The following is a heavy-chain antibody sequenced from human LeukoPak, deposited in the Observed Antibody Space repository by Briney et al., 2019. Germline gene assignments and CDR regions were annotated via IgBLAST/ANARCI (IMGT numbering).Heavy chain of an antibody. Sequence: ASVKVSCKASGYTFTGYYMHWVRQAPGQGLEWMGWINPNSGGTNYAQKFQGRVTMTRDTSISTAYMELSRLRSDDTAVYYCARDRAWGGDYVWFDPWGQGTLVTVSS. CDR1: GYTFTGYY. J-gene: IGHJ5*02. CDR3: ARDRAWGGDYVWFDP. D-gene: IGHD4-17*01. V-gene: IGHV1-2*02. CDR2: INPNSGGT.